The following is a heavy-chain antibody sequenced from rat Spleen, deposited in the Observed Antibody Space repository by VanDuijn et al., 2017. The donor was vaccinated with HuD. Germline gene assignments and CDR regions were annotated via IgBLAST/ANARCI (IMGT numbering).Heavy chain of an antibody. CDR1: GFTFSDYA. Sequence: EVHLVESGGGLVPPGRSLKLSCAVSGFTFSDYAMAWVRQAPTKGLEWVATISFYGSSTYYGDSVKGRFTISRDNAQRTLYLQMDSLRSEDTATYYCARFFDSWGQGVMVTVSS. V-gene: IGHV5-29*01. CDR2: ISFYGSST. CDR3: ARFFDS. J-gene: IGHJ2*01.